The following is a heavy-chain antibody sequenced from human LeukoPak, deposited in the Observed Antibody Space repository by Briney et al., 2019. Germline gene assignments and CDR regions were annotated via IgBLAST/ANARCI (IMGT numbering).Heavy chain of an antibody. CDR1: GYTFTGYY. CDR3: ARGGSGRDYYYGMDV. CDR2: INPNSGGT. Sequence: ASVKVSCKASGYTFTGYYMHWVRQAPGQGLEWMGWINPNSGGTNYAQKFQGRVTMTRNTSISTAYMELSSLRSEDTAVYYCARGGSGRDYYYGMDVWGQGTTVTVSS. J-gene: IGHJ6*02. D-gene: IGHD3-10*01. V-gene: IGHV1-2*02.